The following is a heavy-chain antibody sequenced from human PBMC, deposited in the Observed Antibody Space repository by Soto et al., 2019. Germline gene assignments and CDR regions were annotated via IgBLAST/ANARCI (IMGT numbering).Heavy chain of an antibody. D-gene: IGHD6-13*01. CDR1: AFTISSYY. CDR3: GRLARGAAGGTF. Sequence: GSLRLSCVACAFTISSYYMMWALQVPGRGLEWLAKIKQDGSEKSYVDSVRGRFTISRDNAKESVYLQMDSLRADDTAVYFCGRLARGAAGGTFWGQGTLVTVSS. CDR2: IKQDGSEK. V-gene: IGHV3-7*03. J-gene: IGHJ4*02.